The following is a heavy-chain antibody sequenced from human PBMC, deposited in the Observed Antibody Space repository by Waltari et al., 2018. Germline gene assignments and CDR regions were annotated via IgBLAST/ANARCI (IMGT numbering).Heavy chain of an antibody. V-gene: IGHV3-30*02. CDR1: GFTFSSYG. D-gene: IGHD3-3*01. Sequence: QVQLVESGGGVVQPGGSLRLSCAASGFTFSSYGMHWVRQAPGKGLEWVAFIRYDGSNKYYADSVKGRFTISRDKSKNTLYLQMNSLRAEDTAVYYCAKQGSFGVVIPMDYWGQGTLVTVSS. J-gene: IGHJ4*02. CDR3: AKQGSFGVVIPMDY. CDR2: IRYDGSNK.